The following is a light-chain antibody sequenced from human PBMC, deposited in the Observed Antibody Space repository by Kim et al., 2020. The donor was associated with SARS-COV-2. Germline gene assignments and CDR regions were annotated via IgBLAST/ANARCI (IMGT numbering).Light chain of an antibody. CDR2: NNR. V-gene: IGLV1-44*01. J-gene: IGLJ2*01. CDR1: SSNIGSNT. CDR3: AAWDDSLNVV. Sequence: QSVLTQPPSASGTPGQRVTISCSGSSSNIGSNTVNWYLQLPGTAPKLLIYNNRQRPSGVPDRFSGSKSGTSASLVISGLQSEDEADYYCAAWDDSLNVVFGGGTQLTVL.